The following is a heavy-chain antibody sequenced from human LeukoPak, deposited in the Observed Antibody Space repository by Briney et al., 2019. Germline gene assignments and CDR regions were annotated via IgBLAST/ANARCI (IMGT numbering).Heavy chain of an antibody. Sequence: PGGSLRLSCAASGFTFSSYWMHWIRQAPGKGLVWVSRINSDGRSTSHADSVKGRITISRDNAKNTLYLQMNSLRAEDTAVYYCARGTGYSVVDYWGQGTLVTVSS. CDR1: GFTFSSYW. CDR3: ARGTGYSVVDY. CDR2: INSDGRST. J-gene: IGHJ4*02. D-gene: IGHD5-18*01. V-gene: IGHV3-74*01.